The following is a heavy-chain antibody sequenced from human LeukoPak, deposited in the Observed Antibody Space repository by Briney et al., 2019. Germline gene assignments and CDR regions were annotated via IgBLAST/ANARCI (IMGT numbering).Heavy chain of an antibody. CDR2: VSGDGDYT. CDR1: GFTFRSYA. D-gene: IGHD2-2*01. J-gene: IGHJ4*02. V-gene: IGHV3-23*01. CDR3: AQAPSNSPSPGSSSDLKFFDN. Sequence: GGSLRLSCAASGFTFRSYAMTWVRQAPGRGLEWVSVVSGDGDYTYYADSVKGRFTISRDNSKNTLHVQMNNLRAEDTAIYYCAQAPSNSPSPGSSSDLKFFDNWGQGTLVTVSS.